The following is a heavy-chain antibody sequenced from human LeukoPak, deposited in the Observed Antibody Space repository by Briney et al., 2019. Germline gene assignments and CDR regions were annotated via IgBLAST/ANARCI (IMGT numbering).Heavy chain of an antibody. D-gene: IGHD5-24*01. CDR1: GYTFTSYG. V-gene: IGHV1-18*01. CDR2: ISAYNGNT. Sequence: GASVKVSCKASGYTFTSYGISWVRQAPGQGLEWMGWISAYNGNTNYAQKLQGRVTMTRNTSISTAYMELSSLRSEDTAVYYCARGTRRDGYNFHPWGQGTLVTVSS. J-gene: IGHJ5*02. CDR3: ARGTRRDGYNFHP.